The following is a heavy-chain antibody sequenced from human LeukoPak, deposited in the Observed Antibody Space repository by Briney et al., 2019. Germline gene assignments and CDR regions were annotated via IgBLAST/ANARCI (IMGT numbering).Heavy chain of an antibody. D-gene: IGHD5-18*01. Sequence: ASVKVSCKASGYTFTGYYMHWVRQAPGQGLEWMGWINPNSGATNYAQKFQGRVTMTRDTSISTAYTELSRLRSDDTAVYYCARGGWIQLWMKKMVYWFDPWGQGTLVTVSS. CDR1: GYTFTGYY. J-gene: IGHJ5*02. V-gene: IGHV1-2*02. CDR2: INPNSGAT. CDR3: ARGGWIQLWMKKMVYWFDP.